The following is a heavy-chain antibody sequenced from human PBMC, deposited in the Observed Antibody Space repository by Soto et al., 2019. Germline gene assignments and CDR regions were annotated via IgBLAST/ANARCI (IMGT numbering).Heavy chain of an antibody. CDR2: IVVGSGNT. J-gene: IGHJ6*02. Sequence: SVKVSCKASGFTFTSSAVQWVRQARGQRLEWIGWIVVGSGNTNYAQKFQERVTIIRDMSTSTAYTELSSLRSEDTAVYYCAAEAPESGMDVWGQGTTVTVSS. CDR1: GFTFTSSA. V-gene: IGHV1-58*01. CDR3: AAEAPESGMDV.